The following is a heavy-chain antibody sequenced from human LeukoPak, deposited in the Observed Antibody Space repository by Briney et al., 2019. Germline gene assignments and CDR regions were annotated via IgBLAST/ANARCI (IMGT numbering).Heavy chain of an antibody. CDR2: IYNTGST. CDR1: GGSISTYY. J-gene: IGHJ3*01. Sequence: SETLSLTCTVSGGSISTYYWNWVRQPPGKVLEWVGRIYNTGSTNYNPSLKSRVAMSVDTSKNLFSLKLRSVTAADTAVYYCASVEMTHNTEGAFDVWGQGTMVTVSS. D-gene: IGHD5-24*01. V-gene: IGHV4-4*07. CDR3: ASVEMTHNTEGAFDV.